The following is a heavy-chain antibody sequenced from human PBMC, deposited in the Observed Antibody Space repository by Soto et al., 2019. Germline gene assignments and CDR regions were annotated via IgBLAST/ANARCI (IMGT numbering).Heavy chain of an antibody. Sequence: ASVTVSCKASGYTFTSYAMHWVRQAPGQRLEWMGWINAGNGNTKYSQKFQGRVTITRDTSASTAYMELSSLRSEDTAVYYCARVERYSYGYYYGMDVWGQGTTVTVSS. V-gene: IGHV1-3*01. CDR3: ARVERYSYGYYYGMDV. J-gene: IGHJ6*02. CDR2: INAGNGNT. D-gene: IGHD5-18*01. CDR1: GYTFTSYA.